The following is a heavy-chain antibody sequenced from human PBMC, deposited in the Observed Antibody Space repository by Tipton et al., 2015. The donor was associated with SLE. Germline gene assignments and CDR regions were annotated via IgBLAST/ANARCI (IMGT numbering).Heavy chain of an antibody. V-gene: IGHV3-23*03. CDR1: GFTFSSDA. CDR2: IYGSGTT. CDR3: AKDWDGDYVWGTVAMDV. Sequence: SLRLSCSASGFTFSSDAMTWVRQAPGKGLEWVSVIYGSGTTYYAESVRGRFTISRENSKNILYLQMSSLRGEDTAVYYCAKDWDGDYVWGTVAMDVWGQGTTVTVSS. J-gene: IGHJ6*02. D-gene: IGHD3-16*01.